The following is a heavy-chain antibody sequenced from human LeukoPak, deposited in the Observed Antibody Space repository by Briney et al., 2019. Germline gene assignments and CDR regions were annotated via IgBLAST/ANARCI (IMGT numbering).Heavy chain of an antibody. CDR3: ARAVSGRFDY. V-gene: IGHV4-59*12. CDR1: GGSLSPYH. CDR2: IYYSGST. D-gene: IGHD6-19*01. Sequence: SETLSLTCTVSGGSLSPYHWGWIRQPPGKGLEWTGYIYYSGSTNYNPSLKSRVTISVDTSKNQFSLKLSSVTAADTAIYYCARAVSGRFDYWGQGTLVTVSS. J-gene: IGHJ4*02.